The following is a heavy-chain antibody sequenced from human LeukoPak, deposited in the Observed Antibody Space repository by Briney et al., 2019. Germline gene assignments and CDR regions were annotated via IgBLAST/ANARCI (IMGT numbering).Heavy chain of an antibody. V-gene: IGHV3-48*04. J-gene: IGHJ6*03. D-gene: IGHD6-13*01. Sequence: PAGGSLRLACTASGFSFSSYSMNCVRQAPGKGLEWVSYINSGGNTIHYAGSVKGRSTISRDNARNSLYLQMNSLRAEDTAVYYCARDRGYSSGWYPGSEKGDYMDVWGKGTTVTVSS. CDR1: GFSFSSYS. CDR2: INSGGNTI. CDR3: ARDRGYSSGWYPGSEKGDYMDV.